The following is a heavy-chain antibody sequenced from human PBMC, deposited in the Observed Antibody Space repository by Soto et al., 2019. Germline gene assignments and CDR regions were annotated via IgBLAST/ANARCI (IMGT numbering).Heavy chain of an antibody. D-gene: IGHD6-13*01. J-gene: IGHJ6*02. CDR1: GGSISSSNW. CDR3: ARENGEQQLVRGIMDV. CDR2: IYHSGST. Sequence: KASETLSLTCAVSGGSISSSNWWSWVRQPPGKGLEWIGEIYHSGSTNYNPSLKSRVTISVDKSKNQFSLKLSSVTAADTAVYYCARENGEQQLVRGIMDVWGQGTTVTVSS. V-gene: IGHV4-4*02.